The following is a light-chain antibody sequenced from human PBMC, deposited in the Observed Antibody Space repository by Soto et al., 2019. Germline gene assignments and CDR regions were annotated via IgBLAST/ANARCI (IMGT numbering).Light chain of an antibody. J-gene: IGKJ5*01. CDR3: QQFGDSVT. CDR1: HSVSRTY. V-gene: IGKV3-20*01. Sequence: EIVLTQSPGTLSLSPGERATLSCRASHSVSRTYLAWYQQKPGQAPRLLIYGTSDRATGTPDRFSGSGSGTDFTLTISRLEPEDSAVYYCQQFGDSVTFGQGTRLEIK. CDR2: GTS.